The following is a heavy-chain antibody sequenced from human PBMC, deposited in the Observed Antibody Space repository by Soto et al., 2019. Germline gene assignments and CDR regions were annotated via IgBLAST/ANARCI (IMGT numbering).Heavy chain of an antibody. D-gene: IGHD1-1*01. CDR2: ISYDGSNK. V-gene: IGHV3-30*03. J-gene: IGHJ4*02. CDR1: GFTFSSCG. Sequence: GGSLRLSCAASGFTFSSCGMHWVRQAPGKGLEWVAVISYDGSNKYYADSAKGRFTISRDNSKNTLYLQMNSLRAEDTAVYYCVRGDNWNDEASDYWGQGTLVTVSS. CDR3: VRGDNWNDEASDY.